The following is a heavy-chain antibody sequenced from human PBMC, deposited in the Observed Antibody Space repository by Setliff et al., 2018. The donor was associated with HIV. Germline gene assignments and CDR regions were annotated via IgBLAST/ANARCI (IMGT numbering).Heavy chain of an antibody. D-gene: IGHD3-22*01. CDR3: ARLDFFDSSTYPPYDS. V-gene: IGHV3-9*01. J-gene: IGHJ4*02. CDR2: ISWNSVKI. Sequence: QTGGSLRLSCVGSGFNIEEYAMAWVRQVPGKGLEWVSSISWNSVKIYYADSVKGRFTISRDNAKNSLFLQMNSLRAEDTAMYYCARLDFFDSSTYPPYDSWGQGTLVTVS. CDR1: GFNIEEYA.